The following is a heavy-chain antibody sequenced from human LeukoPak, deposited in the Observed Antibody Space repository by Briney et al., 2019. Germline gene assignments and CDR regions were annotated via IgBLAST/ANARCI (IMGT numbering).Heavy chain of an antibody. J-gene: IGHJ5*02. CDR3: ARDNSVEDNAWWFDP. D-gene: IGHD4-23*01. V-gene: IGHV1-46*01. CDR1: GYTFTSHY. CDR2: INPTGGST. Sequence: ASVKVSCKASGYTFTSHYMHWVRQAPGQGLEWMGLINPTGGSTGYAQKFQGRVTMTRDMSTSTDYMELSSLRSEDTAIYYCARDNSVEDNAWWFDPWGQGTLVTVSS.